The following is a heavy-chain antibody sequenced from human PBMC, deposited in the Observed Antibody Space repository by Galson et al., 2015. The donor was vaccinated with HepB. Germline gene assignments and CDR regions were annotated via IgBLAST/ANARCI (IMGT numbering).Heavy chain of an antibody. Sequence: SLRLSCAASGFTFSNAWMNWVRQAPGKGLEWVGRIKSKTDGGTTDYAAPVKGRFTISRDDSKNTLYLQMNSLKTEDTAVYYCTTGFIRKQWLAPNGYWGQGTLVTVSS. J-gene: IGHJ4*02. CDR1: GFTFSNAW. D-gene: IGHD6-19*01. V-gene: IGHV3-15*07. CDR3: TTGFIRKQWLAPNGY. CDR2: IKSKTDGGTT.